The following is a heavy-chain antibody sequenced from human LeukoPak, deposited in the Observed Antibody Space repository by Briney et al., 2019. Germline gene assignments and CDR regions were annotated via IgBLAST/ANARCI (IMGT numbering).Heavy chain of an antibody. J-gene: IGHJ4*02. CDR1: GGTFSSYA. CDR2: IIPIFGTA. V-gene: IGHV1-69*05. CDR3: ARGPGAHPLFGDY. D-gene: IGHD1-26*01. Sequence: SVKVSCKASGGTFSSYAISWVRQAPGQGLEWMGGIIPIFGTANYAQKFQGRVTITTDESTSTAYMELSSLRSEDTAVYYCARGPGAHPLFGDYWGQGTLVTVSS.